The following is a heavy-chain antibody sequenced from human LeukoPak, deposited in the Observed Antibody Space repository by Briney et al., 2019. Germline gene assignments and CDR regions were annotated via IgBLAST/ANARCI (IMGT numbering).Heavy chain of an antibody. CDR1: GFAFSSYS. Sequence: GGSLRLSCAASGFAFSSYSMNWVRQAPGKGLEWVSYISGSSSTIYYADSVKGRFTISRDNAKNSLYLQMNSLRAEDTAVYFCASDGGDADWGQGTLVTVSS. CDR3: ASDGGDAD. J-gene: IGHJ4*02. CDR2: ISGSSSTI. V-gene: IGHV3-48*04. D-gene: IGHD2-21*02.